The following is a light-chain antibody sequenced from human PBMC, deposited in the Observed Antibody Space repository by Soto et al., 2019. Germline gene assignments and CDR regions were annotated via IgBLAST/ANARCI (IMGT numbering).Light chain of an antibody. CDR2: EVT. Sequence: QSALTQPPSASGSPGQSVTISCTGNSSDVGGYNYVSWYQQYPGKAPKLMIYEVTKRPSGVPDRFSGSKSGNTASLTVSGLQAEDEADYYCSSYAGSNNLVFGGGTKLTVL. J-gene: IGLJ2*01. CDR1: SSDVGGYNY. V-gene: IGLV2-8*01. CDR3: SSYAGSNNLV.